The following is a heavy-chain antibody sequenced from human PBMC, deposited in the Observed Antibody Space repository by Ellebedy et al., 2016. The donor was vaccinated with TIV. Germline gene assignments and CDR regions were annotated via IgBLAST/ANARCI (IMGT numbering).Heavy chain of an antibody. CDR2: INPSGGST. CDR1: GYTFTSYY. CDR3: ARGKRGMVMAPGYGMDV. D-gene: IGHD3-22*01. Sequence: ASVKVSCXASGYTFTSYYMHWVRQAPGQGLEWMGIINPSGGSTSYAQKFQGRVTMTRDTSTSTVYMELSSLRSEDTAVYYCARGKRGMVMAPGYGMDVWGQGTTVTVSS. J-gene: IGHJ6*02. V-gene: IGHV1-46*01.